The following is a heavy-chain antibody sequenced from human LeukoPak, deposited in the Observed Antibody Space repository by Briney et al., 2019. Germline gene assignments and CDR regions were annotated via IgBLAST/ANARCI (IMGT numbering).Heavy chain of an antibody. V-gene: IGHV3-23*01. D-gene: IGHD6-13*01. CDR3: AKAIAATGRWWIFDY. CDR1: GFTFSNYD. CDR2: ISGSGSST. Sequence: GGSLRLSCAASGFTFSNYDMGWVRQAPGGGLEWVSSISGSGSSTYYADSVKGRFTISRDNPKNAQYLQMSSLRAEDTAVYYCAKAIAATGRWWIFDYWGQGTLVTVSS. J-gene: IGHJ4*02.